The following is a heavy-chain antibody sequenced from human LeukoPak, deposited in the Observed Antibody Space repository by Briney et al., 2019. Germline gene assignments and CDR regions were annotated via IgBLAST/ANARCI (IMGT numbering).Heavy chain of an antibody. V-gene: IGHV4-59*01. D-gene: IGHD2-15*01. Sequence: SETLSLTCTVSGGSISSNYWSWIRQPPGKGMEWIGYIYYSGSTNYNPSLKSRVTISVDTSKNQLSLKLSSVTAADTAVYYCARDSGGSWRRGREYYYYYGMDVWGQGTTVTVSS. CDR2: IYYSGST. CDR1: GGSISSNY. J-gene: IGHJ6*02. CDR3: ARDSGGSWRRGREYYYYYGMDV.